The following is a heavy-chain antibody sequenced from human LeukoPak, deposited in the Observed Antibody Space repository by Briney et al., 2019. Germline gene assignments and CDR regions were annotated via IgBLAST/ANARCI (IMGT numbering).Heavy chain of an antibody. CDR1: GFTVSSNY. D-gene: IGHD3-3*01. Sequence: GGSLRLSCAASGFTVSSNYMSWVRQAPGKGLEWVSRINSDGSSTNYADSVKGRFTISRDNAKNTLYLQMNSLRAEDTAVYYCAREFTIFGVVFDYWGQGTLVTVSS. V-gene: IGHV3-74*01. J-gene: IGHJ4*02. CDR3: AREFTIFGVVFDY. CDR2: INSDGSST.